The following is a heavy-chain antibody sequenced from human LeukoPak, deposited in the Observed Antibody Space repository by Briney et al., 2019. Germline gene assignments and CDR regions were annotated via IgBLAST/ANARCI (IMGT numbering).Heavy chain of an antibody. CDR2: INWNSGSI. J-gene: IGHJ3*02. V-gene: IGHV3-9*01. CDR3: AKGAAVILVISGFDI. D-gene: IGHD3-22*01. Sequence: GRSLRLSCTASGFTFDDYAMHWVRQAPGKGLEWVSGINWNSGSIGYADSVKGRFTISRDNAKNSPHLQMNSLRAEDTALYYCAKGAAVILVISGFDIWGQGTMVTVSS. CDR1: GFTFDDYA.